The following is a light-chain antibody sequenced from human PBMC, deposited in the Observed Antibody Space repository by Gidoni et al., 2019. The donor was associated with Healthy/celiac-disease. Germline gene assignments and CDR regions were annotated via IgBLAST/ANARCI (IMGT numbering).Light chain of an antibody. CDR3: QQSYSTPRT. V-gene: IGKV1-39*01. CDR1: QSIISY. CDR2: AAS. Sequence: DIQMTQSPSSLSASVGDRVTITCRASQSIISYLTWYQQKPGKAPKLLIYAASSLQSGVPSRFSGSGSGTDFTLTISSLQPEDFAIYYCQQSYSTPRTFGQGTKVEIK. J-gene: IGKJ1*01.